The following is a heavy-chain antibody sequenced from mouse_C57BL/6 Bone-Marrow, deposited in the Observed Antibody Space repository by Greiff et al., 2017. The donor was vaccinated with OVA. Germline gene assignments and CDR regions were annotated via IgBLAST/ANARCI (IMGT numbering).Heavy chain of an antibody. Sequence: VQLQQSGAELARPGASVKMSCKASGYTFTSYTMHWVKQRPGQGLEWIGYINPSSGYTKYNQKFKDKATLTADKSSSTAYMQLSSLTSADSAVYYCARSAQAAPFAYWGQGTLVTVSA. CDR1: GYTFTSYT. CDR2: INPSSGYT. J-gene: IGHJ3*01. V-gene: IGHV1-4*01. D-gene: IGHD3-2*02. CDR3: ARSAQAAPFAY.